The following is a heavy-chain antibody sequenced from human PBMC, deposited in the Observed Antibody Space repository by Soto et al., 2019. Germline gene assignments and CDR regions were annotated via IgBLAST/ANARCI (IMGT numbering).Heavy chain of an antibody. Sequence: PGGSLRLSCAASGFTFSSYGMHWVRQAPGKGLEWVAVIWYDGSNKYYADSVKGRFTISRDNSKNTLYLQMNSLRAEDTAVYYCARDQVEAAPAPVDIWGQGTMVTVSS. CDR3: ARDQVEAAPAPVDI. CDR1: GFTFSSYG. D-gene: IGHD6-13*01. V-gene: IGHV3-33*01. J-gene: IGHJ3*02. CDR2: IWYDGSNK.